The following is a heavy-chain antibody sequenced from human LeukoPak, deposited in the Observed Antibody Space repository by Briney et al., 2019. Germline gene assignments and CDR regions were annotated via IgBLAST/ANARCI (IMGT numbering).Heavy chain of an antibody. V-gene: IGHV3-21*01. CDR3: ASGYYDSSGYYYFDY. D-gene: IGHD3-22*01. J-gene: IGHJ4*02. CDR1: GFTFSSYW. Sequence: GGSLRLSCAASGFTFSSYWMHWVRQAPGKGLEWVSSISSSSSYIYYADSVKGRFTISRDNAKNSLYLQMNSLRAEDTAVYYCASGYYDSSGYYYFDYWGQGTLVTVSS. CDR2: ISSSSSYI.